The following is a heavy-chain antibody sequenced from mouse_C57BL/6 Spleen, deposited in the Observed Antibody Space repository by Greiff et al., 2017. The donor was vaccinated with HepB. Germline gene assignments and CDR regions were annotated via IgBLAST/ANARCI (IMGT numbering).Heavy chain of an antibody. CDR1: GYTFTSYD. J-gene: IGHJ1*03. CDR2: IYPRDGSN. CDR3: ARDGSSYWYFDV. D-gene: IGHD1-1*01. V-gene: IGHV1-85*01. Sequence: QVQLQQSGPELVKPGASVKLSCKASGYTFTSYDINWVKQRPGQGLEWIGWIYPRDGSNKYNEKFKGKATLTVDTSSSTAYMELQRLTSEDAAVYFWARDGSSYWYFDVWGTGTTVTVSS.